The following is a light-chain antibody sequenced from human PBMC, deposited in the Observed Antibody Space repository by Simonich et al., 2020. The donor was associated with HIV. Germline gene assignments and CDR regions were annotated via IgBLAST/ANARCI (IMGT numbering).Light chain of an antibody. CDR1: QSVLSSSNNKNY. J-gene: IGKJ4*01. V-gene: IGKV4-1*01. CDR3: QQYYSTPLT. CDR2: WAS. Sequence: EIVMTQSPATLSVSPGERATLSCKSSQSVLSSSNNKNYFTWYQQKPGQPPKLLIYWASTREAGVPDRFSGSGSGTDFTLTITSLQAEDVAVYFCQQYYSTPLTFGGGTKVEIK.